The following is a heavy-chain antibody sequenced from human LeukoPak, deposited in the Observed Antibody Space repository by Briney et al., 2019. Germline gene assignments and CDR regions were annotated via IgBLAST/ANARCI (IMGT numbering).Heavy chain of an antibody. D-gene: IGHD6-19*01. V-gene: IGHV3-43*01. J-gene: IGHJ4*02. Sequence: SGGSLRLSCAASGFTFDDYTMHWVRQAPGKGLEWVSLISWDGGSTYYADSVKGRFTISRDNSKNSLYLQMNSLRTEDTALYYCAKDISGGSGWYDYWGQGTLVTVSS. CDR1: GFTFDDYT. CDR3: AKDISGGSGWYDY. CDR2: ISWDGGST.